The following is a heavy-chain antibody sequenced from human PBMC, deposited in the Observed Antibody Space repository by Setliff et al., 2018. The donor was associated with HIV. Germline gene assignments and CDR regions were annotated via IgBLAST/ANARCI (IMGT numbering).Heavy chain of an antibody. V-gene: IGHV3-21*04. D-gene: IGHD6-13*01. CDR3: AKDHATSSWFTALLDY. J-gene: IGHJ4*02. Sequence: GGSLRLSCAASGFTFTDYTMNWVRQAPGKGLEWVSSISSSSYIYYADSVKGRFTISRDNAKNSLYLQMNSLRAEDTAVYYCAKDHATSSWFTALLDYWGQGALVTVSS. CDR2: ISSSSYI. CDR1: GFTFTDYT.